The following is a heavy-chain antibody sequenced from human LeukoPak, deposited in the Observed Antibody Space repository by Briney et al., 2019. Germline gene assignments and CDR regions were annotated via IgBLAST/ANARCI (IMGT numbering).Heavy chain of an antibody. V-gene: IGHV3-7*01. Sequence: PGGSLRLSCVASGFTFGKYWMSWVRQAPGKGLEWVANIKLDGSEKNYVDSVKGRFTISRDNTKNSLYLQMNSLRAEDTAVFYCARDSNPGDSSGYYDAFDIWGQGTKVTVSS. CDR3: ARDSNPGDSSGYYDAFDI. CDR1: GFTFGKYW. J-gene: IGHJ3*02. D-gene: IGHD3-22*01. CDR2: IKLDGSEK.